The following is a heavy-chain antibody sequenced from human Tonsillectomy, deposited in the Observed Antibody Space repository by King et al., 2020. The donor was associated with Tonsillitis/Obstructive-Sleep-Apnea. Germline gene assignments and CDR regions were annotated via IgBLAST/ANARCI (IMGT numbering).Heavy chain of an antibody. CDR3: ARGWYYYDSSGYPFDYYYGMDV. J-gene: IGHJ6*02. V-gene: IGHV4-31*03. CDR1: GGSISSGGYY. D-gene: IGHD3-22*01. Sequence: VQLQESGPGLVKPSQTLSLTCTVSGGSISSGGYYWSWIRQHPGKGLEWIGYIYYSGSTYYNPSLKSRVTISVDTSKNQFSLKLSSVTAADTAVYYCARGWYYYDSSGYPFDYYYGMDVWGQGTTVTVS. CDR2: IYYSGST.